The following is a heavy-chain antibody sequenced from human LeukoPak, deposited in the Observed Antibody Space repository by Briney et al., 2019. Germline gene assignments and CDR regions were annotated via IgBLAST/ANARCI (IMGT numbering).Heavy chain of an antibody. CDR3: ARDGYCSSSRCYYFDY. V-gene: IGHV1-2*02. CDR1: GYTFTGYY. CDR2: INPNSGGT. D-gene: IGHD2-2*01. Sequence: GASVKVSRKASGYTFTGYYMHWVRQAPGQGLEWMGWINPNSGGTNYAQKFQGRVTMTRDTSISTAYMELSRLRSDDTAVYYCARDGYCSSSRCYYFDYWGQGTLVTVSS. J-gene: IGHJ4*02.